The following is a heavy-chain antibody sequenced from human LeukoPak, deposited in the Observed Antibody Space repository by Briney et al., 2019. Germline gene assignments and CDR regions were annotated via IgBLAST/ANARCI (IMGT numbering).Heavy chain of an antibody. CDR3: ARDLLVSTVTTAYYYYYMDV. D-gene: IGHD4-17*01. CDR2: MNPNSGGT. Sequence: ASVKVSCKASGYTFTSYDINWVRQATGQGLEWMGWMNPNSGGTNYAQKFQGRVTMTRDTSISTAYMELSRLRSDDTAVYYCARDLLVSTVTTAYYYYYMDVWGKGTTVTVSS. V-gene: IGHV1-2*02. CDR1: GYTFTSYD. J-gene: IGHJ6*03.